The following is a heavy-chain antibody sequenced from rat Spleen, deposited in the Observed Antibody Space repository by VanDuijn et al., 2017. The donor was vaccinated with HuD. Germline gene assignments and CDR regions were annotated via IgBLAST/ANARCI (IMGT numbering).Heavy chain of an antibody. CDR3: ARSVFDY. J-gene: IGHJ2*01. CDR2: ISPSGSNT. CDR1: GFTFSNYH. Sequence: EVQLVESGGGLVQPGRSLKLSCTASGFTFSNYHTAWVRQAPTKGLEWVASISPSGSNTYYRDSVKDRFTISRDNAKSTLYLQMDSLRSEDTATYYCARSVFDYWGQGVMVTVSS. V-gene: IGHV5-25*01.